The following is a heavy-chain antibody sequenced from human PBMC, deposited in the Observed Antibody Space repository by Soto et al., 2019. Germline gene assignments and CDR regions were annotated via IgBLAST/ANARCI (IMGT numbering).Heavy chain of an antibody. CDR3: ARVAGISYYNHMDV. CDR1: GGSLKTYY. V-gene: IGHV4-59*01. Sequence: QVHLQESGPGLVTPSETLSLTCTVSGGSLKTYYWSWIRQPPGGGLEWIGYIFSSGSPNYNPSLRRRVTISVDTSNNQFSLKLSSVTAADTAVYYCARVAGISYYNHMDVWGKGTAVAVSS. D-gene: IGHD6-19*01. CDR2: IFSSGSP. J-gene: IGHJ6*03.